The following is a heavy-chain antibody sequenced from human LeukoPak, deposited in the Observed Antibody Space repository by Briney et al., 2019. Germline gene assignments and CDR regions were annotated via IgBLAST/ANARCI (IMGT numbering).Heavy chain of an antibody. J-gene: IGHJ4*02. V-gene: IGHV1-2*04. Sequence: RASVKVSCKASGYTFTGYYIHWVRQAPGQGLEWMGWINPNSGGTNYTQKFQGWVTMTRDTSISTVYMELSRLRSDDTAVYYCARSPPVGDFWSGYYWFDYWGQGTLVTVSS. CDR3: ARSPPVGDFWSGYYWFDY. CDR1: GYTFTGYY. CDR2: INPNSGGT. D-gene: IGHD3-3*01.